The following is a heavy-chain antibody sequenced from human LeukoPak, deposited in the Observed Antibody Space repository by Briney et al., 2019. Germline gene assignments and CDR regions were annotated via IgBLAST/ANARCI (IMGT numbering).Heavy chain of an antibody. J-gene: IGHJ4*02. CDR1: GYTFTSYY. CDR2: INPSGGST. CDR3: ARDFFSTDTALPNYDRRLVDY. V-gene: IGHV1-46*01. D-gene: IGHD3-22*01. Sequence: ASVKVSCKASGYTFTSYYMHWVRQAPGQGLEWMGIINPSGGSTSYAQKFQGRVTMTRDTSTSTVYMELSSLRSEDTAVYYCARDFFSTDTALPNYDRRLVDYWGREPWSPSPQ.